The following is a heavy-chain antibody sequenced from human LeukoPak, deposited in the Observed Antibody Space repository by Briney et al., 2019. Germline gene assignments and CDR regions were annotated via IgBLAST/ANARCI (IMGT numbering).Heavy chain of an antibody. V-gene: IGHV3-21*01. CDR3: ARDRIVADAFDI. Sequence: PGGSLRLSCAASGFTFSSYSMNWVRQAPGKGLEWVSSISSSSSYIYYADSVKGRFTISRDNAKNSLYLQMNSLRAEDTAVYYCARDRIVADAFDIWGQGTMVTVSS. CDR1: GFTFSSYS. CDR2: ISSSSSYI. J-gene: IGHJ3*02. D-gene: IGHD3-16*02.